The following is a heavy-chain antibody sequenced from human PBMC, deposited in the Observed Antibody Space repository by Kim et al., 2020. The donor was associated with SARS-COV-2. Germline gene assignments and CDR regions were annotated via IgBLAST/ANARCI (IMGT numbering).Heavy chain of an antibody. CDR2: IYTSGST. CDR3: AREAAIVVVPAARFLYYFDY. CDR1: GGSISSYY. J-gene: IGHJ4*02. D-gene: IGHD2-2*01. V-gene: IGHV4-4*07. Sequence: SETLSLTCTVSGGSISSYYWSWIRQPAGKGLEWIGRIYTSGSTNYNPSLKSRVTMSVDTSKNQFSLKLSSVTAADTAVYYCAREAAIVVVPAARFLYYFDYWGQGTLVTVSS.